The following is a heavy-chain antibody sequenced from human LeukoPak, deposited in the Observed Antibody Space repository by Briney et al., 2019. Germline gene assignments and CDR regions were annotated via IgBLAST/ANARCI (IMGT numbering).Heavy chain of an antibody. CDR1: GGSISSYY. J-gene: IGHJ4*02. CDR2: IYYNGAT. CDR3: ARHYVFVSGGSSFDY. Sequence: SSETLSLTCTVSGGSISSYYWSWIRQPPGKGLEWIGYIYYNGATNYNPSLKTRVTISLDTPKNQFSLKLKSVTASDTAVYYCARHYVFVSGGSSFDYWGLGILVTVSS. D-gene: IGHD1-26*01. V-gene: IGHV4-59*08.